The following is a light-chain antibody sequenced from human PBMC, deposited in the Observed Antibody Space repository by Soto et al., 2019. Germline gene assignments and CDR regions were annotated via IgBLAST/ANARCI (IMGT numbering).Light chain of an antibody. V-gene: IGLV2-8*01. Sequence: QSALTRAPSASGSPGQSVTISCTGTSSDVGGYNYVSWYQQHPGKAPKLMIYEVSKRPSGVPDRFSGSKSGNTASLTVSGHQPEDEADYYCSSYAGSHNFGVFGGGTKLTVL. CDR3: SSYAGSHNFGV. CDR1: SSDVGGYNY. J-gene: IGLJ2*01. CDR2: EVS.